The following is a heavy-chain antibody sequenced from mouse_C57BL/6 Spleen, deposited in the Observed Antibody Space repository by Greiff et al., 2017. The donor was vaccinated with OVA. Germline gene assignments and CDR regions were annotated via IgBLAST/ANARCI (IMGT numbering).Heavy chain of an antibody. D-gene: IGHD3-3*01. Sequence: QVQLQQPGAELVMPGASVKLSCKASGYTFTSYWLHWVKQKPGQGLEWIGEIDPSDGYTNYNQKFKGKSTLTVDKSSSTAYMQLSSLTSEDSAVYDSARRDMGRGGFAYWGQETLVNVSA. CDR2: IDPSDGYT. CDR1: GYTFTSYW. V-gene: IGHV1-69*01. J-gene: IGHJ3*01. CDR3: ARRDMGRGGFAY.